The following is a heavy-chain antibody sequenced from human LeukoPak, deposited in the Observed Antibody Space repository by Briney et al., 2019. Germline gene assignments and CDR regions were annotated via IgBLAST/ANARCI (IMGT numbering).Heavy chain of an antibody. Sequence: GASVKVSCKASGYTFTSYYMHWVRQAPGQGLEWMGIINPSGCSTSYAQKFQGRVTMNRDMSTSTVYMELSSLRSEDTAVYYCARDHDAPRRWTYFDYWGQGTLVTVSS. D-gene: IGHD5-24*01. CDR3: ARDHDAPRRWTYFDY. CDR1: GYTFTSYY. V-gene: IGHV1-46*01. CDR2: INPSGCST. J-gene: IGHJ4*02.